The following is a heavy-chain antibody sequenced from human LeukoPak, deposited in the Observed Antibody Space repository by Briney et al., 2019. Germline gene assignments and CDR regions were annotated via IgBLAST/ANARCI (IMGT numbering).Heavy chain of an antibody. CDR2: ISSSGSTI. CDR1: GFTFSGYY. J-gene: IGHJ4*02. CDR3: ARHYDFWSGYYPYFDY. D-gene: IGHD3-3*01. Sequence: GGSLRLSCAASGFTFSGYYMSWIRQAPGKGLEWVSYISSSGSTIYYADSVKGRFTISRDNAKNSLYLQMNSLRAEDTAVYYCARHYDFWSGYYPYFDYWGQGTLVTVSS. V-gene: IGHV3-11*04.